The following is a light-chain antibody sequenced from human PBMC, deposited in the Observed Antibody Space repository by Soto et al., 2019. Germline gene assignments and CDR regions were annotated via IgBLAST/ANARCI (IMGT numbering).Light chain of an antibody. CDR1: QTISSW. J-gene: IGKJ1*01. Sequence: DIQMTQSPSTLSGSVGDRVTITCRASQTISSWLAWYQQKPGKAPTLLIYKASTLKSRVPSRFSGSGSGTEFTLTISSLQPDELATYYCQHYKRYSEAFGQGTKVELK. V-gene: IGKV1-5*03. CDR2: KAS. CDR3: QHYKRYSEA.